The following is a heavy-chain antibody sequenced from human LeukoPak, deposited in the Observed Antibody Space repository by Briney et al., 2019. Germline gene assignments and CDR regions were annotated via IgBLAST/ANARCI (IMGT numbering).Heavy chain of an antibody. V-gene: IGHV4-39*07. D-gene: IGHD5-18*01. Sequence: SETMSLTCTVSAPSISSISYYWGRLRQPPGNGLEGIGSIYYSGSTYYNPSLKSRVTISVDTSKNQFSLKLSSVTAADTAVYYCARDIGGRQLWAFDYWGQGTLVTVSS. CDR3: ARDIGGRQLWAFDY. CDR1: APSISSISYY. CDR2: IYYSGST. J-gene: IGHJ4*02.